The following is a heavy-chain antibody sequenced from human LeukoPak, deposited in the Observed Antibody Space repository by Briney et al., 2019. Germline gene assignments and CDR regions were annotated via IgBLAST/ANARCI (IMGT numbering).Heavy chain of an antibody. Sequence: PSETLSLTCTVSGGSISSTIYYWGWIRQPPGKGVEWIGSIYYSGSTYYNPSLKSPVTMSVDTSQNQLSLKLSSVTAADTAVYFCAREGYGGNYGFDYWGQGILVTVSS. CDR3: AREGYGGNYGFDY. J-gene: IGHJ4*02. V-gene: IGHV4-39*02. CDR2: IYYSGST. CDR1: GGSISSTIYY. D-gene: IGHD4-23*01.